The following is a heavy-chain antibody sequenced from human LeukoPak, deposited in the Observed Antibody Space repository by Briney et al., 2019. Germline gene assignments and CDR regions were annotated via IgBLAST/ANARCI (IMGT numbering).Heavy chain of an antibody. Sequence: GGSLRLSCAASGFTFSSYGIHWVRQAPGKGLEWLALISFDGSNKFHADSVKGRLNISRDNSKNTLYLQMNSLRAEDTAVYYCAKVPRYGSGRAYYYGMDVWGQGTTVTVSS. J-gene: IGHJ6*02. D-gene: IGHD3-10*01. CDR1: GFTFSSYG. V-gene: IGHV3-30*18. CDR3: AKVPRYGSGRAYYYGMDV. CDR2: ISFDGSNK.